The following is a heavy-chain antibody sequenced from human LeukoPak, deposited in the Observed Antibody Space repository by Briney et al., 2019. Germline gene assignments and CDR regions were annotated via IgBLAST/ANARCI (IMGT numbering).Heavy chain of an antibody. D-gene: IGHD6-13*01. Sequence: SETLSLTCTVYGGSISSYSWSWIRQPGGKGLEWIGRIYTSGSTNYNPSLKSRVTMSVDTSKNQFSLKLSYVTAVDTALYYGAREAAASYNWFDPWGQGPLVTVSS. CDR2: IYTSGST. J-gene: IGHJ5*02. V-gene: IGHV4-4*07. CDR3: AREAAASYNWFDP. CDR1: GGSISSYS.